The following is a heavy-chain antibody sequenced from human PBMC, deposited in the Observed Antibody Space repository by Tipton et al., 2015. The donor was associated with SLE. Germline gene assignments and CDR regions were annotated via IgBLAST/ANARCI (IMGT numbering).Heavy chain of an antibody. J-gene: IGHJ6*02. CDR2: IHYSGTT. D-gene: IGHD1-26*01. V-gene: IGHV4-61*01. CDR3: ARAGYSGSYYGYYYYGMDV. CDR1: GGSISGGSISSHY. Sequence: TLSLTCTVSGGSISGGSISSHYGIWIRQPPGKGLEPIGYIHYSGTTYYNPSLKSRVTISVDTSKNQFSLRVHSVTAADTAVYYCARAGYSGSYYGYYYYGMDVWGQGTTVTVS.